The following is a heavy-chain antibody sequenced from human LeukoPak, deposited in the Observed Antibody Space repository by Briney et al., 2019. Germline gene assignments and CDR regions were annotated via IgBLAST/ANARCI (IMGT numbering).Heavy chain of an antibody. CDR3: AKEGRIFGVATGYFDY. CDR2: ISYDGSNK. CDR1: GFTFSSYG. Sequence: PGGSLRLSCAASGFTFSSYGMHWVRQAPGKGLEWVAVISYDGSNKYYADSVKGRFTISRGNSKNTLYLQMNSPRAEDTAVYYCAKEGRIFGVATGYFDYWGQGTLVTVSS. V-gene: IGHV3-30*18. D-gene: IGHD3-3*01. J-gene: IGHJ4*02.